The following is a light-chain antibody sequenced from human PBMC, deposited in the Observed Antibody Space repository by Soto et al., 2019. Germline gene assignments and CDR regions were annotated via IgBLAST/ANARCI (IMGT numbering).Light chain of an antibody. CDR2: GVY. CDR1: SSDIGGYND. V-gene: IGLV2-8*01. J-gene: IGLJ3*02. CDR3: SSYAASQSVGV. Sequence: QSALTQPPSASGSPGQTVTISCTGTSSDIGGYNDVSWYQHHPDKAPKLIIYGVYKRPSGVPDRFSGSKSGNSASLAISGLQAEDEAEYYCSSYAASQSVGVFGGGTKVTVL.